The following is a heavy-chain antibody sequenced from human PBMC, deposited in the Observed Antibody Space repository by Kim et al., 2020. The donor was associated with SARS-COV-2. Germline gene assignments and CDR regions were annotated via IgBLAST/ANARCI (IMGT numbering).Heavy chain of an antibody. CDR3: AKDLLVVAATDYYYGMDV. J-gene: IGHJ6*02. Sequence: GGSLRLSCAASGFTFSSYGMHWVRQAPGKGLEWVAVISYDGSNKYYADSVKGRFTISRDNSKNTLYLQMNSLRAEDTAVYYCAKDLLVVAATDYYYGMDVWGQGTTVTVSS. CDR1: GFTFSSYG. V-gene: IGHV3-30*18. CDR2: ISYDGSNK. D-gene: IGHD2-15*01.